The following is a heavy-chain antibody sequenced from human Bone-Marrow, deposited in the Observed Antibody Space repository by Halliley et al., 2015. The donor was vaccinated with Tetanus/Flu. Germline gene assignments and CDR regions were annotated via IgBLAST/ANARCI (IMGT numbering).Heavy chain of an antibody. CDR3: ANRPVYYDTSRQNDF. D-gene: IGHD3-22*01. V-gene: IGHV4-4*02. Sequence: TLSLTCSVSGASISDSNWWGWVRQSPEKGLEWIGESHDVGATNYNPSLKGRATISVDKSKREFSLRLSPVTAADTAVYYCANRPVYYDTSRQNDFWGQGTLVTVSS. CDR2: SHDVGAT. J-gene: IGHJ4*02. CDR1: GASISDSNW.